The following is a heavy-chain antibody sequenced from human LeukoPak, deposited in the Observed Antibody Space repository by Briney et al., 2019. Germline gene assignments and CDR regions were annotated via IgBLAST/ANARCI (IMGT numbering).Heavy chain of an antibody. Sequence: GGSLRLSCAASGFTFDDYAMHWVRQAPGKGLEWVSGISWNSGSIGYADSVKGRFTISRDNAKNSLYLQMNSLRAEDTALYYCAKSPMAAQPFDYWGQGTLVTVSS. V-gene: IGHV3-9*01. J-gene: IGHJ4*02. D-gene: IGHD3-10*01. CDR3: AKSPMAAQPFDY. CDR2: ISWNSGSI. CDR1: GFTFDDYA.